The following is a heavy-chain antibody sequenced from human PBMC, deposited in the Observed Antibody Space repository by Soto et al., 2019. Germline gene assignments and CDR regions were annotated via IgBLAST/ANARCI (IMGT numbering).Heavy chain of an antibody. D-gene: IGHD4-17*01. V-gene: IGHV2-5*02. CDR1: GFSLSTSGVG. CDR3: AHDLTTVTTEYFQH. J-gene: IGHJ1*01. CDR2: IYWDDDK. Sequence: QITLKESGPTLVKPTQTLTLTCTFSGFSLSTSGVGVGWIRQPPGKALEWLALIYWDDDKRYSPSLKSRLTITKAPSKNPVVLTMTHMDPVDTATYYCAHDLTTVTTEYFQHWGQGTLVTVSS.